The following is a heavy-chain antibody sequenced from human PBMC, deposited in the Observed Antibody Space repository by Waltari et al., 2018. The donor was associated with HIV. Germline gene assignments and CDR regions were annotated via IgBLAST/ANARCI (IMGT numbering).Heavy chain of an antibody. CDR3: VRDYDSSGYYSANWFDP. J-gene: IGHJ5*02. CDR1: GSTFRRYC. CDR2: INNDGSET. V-gene: IGHV3-74*01. Sequence: EVQLVESGGDSVQPGGSLRLSCAASGSTFRRYCMPWVRQAPGRGLEWVSCINNDGSETNYADSVKGRFTISRDNAKNTLYLQMHSLRAEDSATYSCVRDYDSSGYYSANWFDPWGQGTLVTVSS. D-gene: IGHD3-22*01.